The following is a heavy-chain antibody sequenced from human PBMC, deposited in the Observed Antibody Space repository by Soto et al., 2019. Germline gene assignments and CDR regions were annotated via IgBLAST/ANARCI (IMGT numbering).Heavy chain of an antibody. D-gene: IGHD3-3*01. CDR1: GFTFSSYA. Sequence: GGSLRLSCAASGFTFSSYAMSWVRQAPGKGLEWVSAISGSGGSTYYADSVKGRFTISRDNSKNTLDLQMNSLRAEDTAVYYCAKYSHLEWLPDFDYWGQGTLVTVSS. J-gene: IGHJ4*02. CDR2: ISGSGGST. CDR3: AKYSHLEWLPDFDY. V-gene: IGHV3-23*01.